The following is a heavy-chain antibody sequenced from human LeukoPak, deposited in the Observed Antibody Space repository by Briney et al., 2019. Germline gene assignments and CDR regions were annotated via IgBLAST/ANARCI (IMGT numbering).Heavy chain of an antibody. CDR3: ARGRGDYLGLYYMDV. J-gene: IGHJ6*03. CDR2: INTDTGNP. D-gene: IGHD4-17*01. Sequence: ASVKVSCKTSGYLFTGFYIHWVRQVPGQGLEWMGWINTDTGNPTYVQGFTGRFVFSLDTSVSTAYLLISSLKSEDTAVYYCARGRGDYLGLYYMDVWGKGTTVTVSS. CDR1: GYLFTGFY. V-gene: IGHV7-4-1*02.